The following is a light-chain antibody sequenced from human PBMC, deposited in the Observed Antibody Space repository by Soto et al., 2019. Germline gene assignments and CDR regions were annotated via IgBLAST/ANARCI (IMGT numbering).Light chain of an antibody. CDR1: QGISSW. Sequence: DMQMTQSPSSVSASVGDSVTITCRASQGISSWLAWYQQKAGQAPKLLIYATSSLQFGVPSRFSGSGSGTDFTLTINSLQPEDFANYYCQHANTFPRITFGPGTKVDIK. V-gene: IGKV1D-12*01. CDR3: QHANTFPRIT. J-gene: IGKJ3*01. CDR2: ATS.